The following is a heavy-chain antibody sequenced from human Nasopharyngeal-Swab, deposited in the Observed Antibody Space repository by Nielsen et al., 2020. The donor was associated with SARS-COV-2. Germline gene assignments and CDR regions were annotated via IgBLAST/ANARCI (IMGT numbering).Heavy chain of an antibody. CDR1: GFTFSSFW. CDR2: LNSDGSST. CDR3: VGQSPEGYYYYYMDV. V-gene: IGHV3-74*01. Sequence: GESLKISCTASGFTFSSFWMHWVRQAPGKGLVWVSRLNSDGSSTSYADSVQDRFTISRDNAKNTLFLQMNSVRVEDTAVYYCVGQSPEGYYYYYMDVWGAGTTVTVSS. J-gene: IGHJ6*03.